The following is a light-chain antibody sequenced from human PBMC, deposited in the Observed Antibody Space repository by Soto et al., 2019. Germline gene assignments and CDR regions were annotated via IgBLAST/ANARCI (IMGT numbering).Light chain of an antibody. CDR3: QQSYSTWT. CDR2: AAS. CDR1: QSISSY. Sequence: DIQMTQSPSSLSASVGDRVTITCRASQSISSYLNWYQQKPGKAPKRLIYAASSLQSGVPSRFSGSGSGTDFTLTINSLQPEDFATYYCQQSYSTWTFGQGTKVEIK. J-gene: IGKJ1*01. V-gene: IGKV1-39*01.